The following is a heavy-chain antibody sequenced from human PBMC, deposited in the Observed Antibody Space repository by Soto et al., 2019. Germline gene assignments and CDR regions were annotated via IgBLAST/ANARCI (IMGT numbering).Heavy chain of an antibody. D-gene: IGHD3-22*01. V-gene: IGHV3-23*01. CDR3: AKDRLMLTMVVVGAFDF. J-gene: IGHJ3*01. CDR1: GFSFNNHA. CDR2: ISGSGSTT. Sequence: VQLLESGGGLVQPGGSLRLSCAASGFSFNNHAMTWVRQAPGKGLEWVSGISGSGSTTHYADSVKGRFTISRDNSKDTLYLQMNSLRPEDTAVYYCAKDRLMLTMVVVGAFDFWGLGTMVPVSS.